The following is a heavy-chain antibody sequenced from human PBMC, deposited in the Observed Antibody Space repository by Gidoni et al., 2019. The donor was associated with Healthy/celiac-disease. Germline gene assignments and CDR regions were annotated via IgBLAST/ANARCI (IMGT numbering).Heavy chain of an antibody. V-gene: IGHV3-15*01. D-gene: IGHD3-3*01. CDR2: FKSKTDGGTT. J-gene: IGHJ4*02. CDR1: GFTFSNAW. CDR3: TTDYYDFWSGYLTPEIFDY. Sequence: EVQLVESGGGLVKPGGSLRLSCAASGFTFSNAWMSWVRQAPGKGLEWVGRFKSKTDGGTTDYAAPVKGRFTISRDDSKNTLYLQMNSLKTEDTAVYYCTTDYYDFWSGYLTPEIFDYWGQGTLVTVSS.